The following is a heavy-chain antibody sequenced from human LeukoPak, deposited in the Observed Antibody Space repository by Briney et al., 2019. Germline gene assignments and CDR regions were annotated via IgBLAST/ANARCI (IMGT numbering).Heavy chain of an antibody. V-gene: IGHV3-74*01. CDR3: ARAAQGVGPAFDY. D-gene: IGHD6-6*01. Sequence: GGSLRLSCAASGFTFSTYWMHWVRHAPGKGLVWVSRIYSDGSSTNYADSVKGRFTISRDNAENTLSLQMNSLRAEDTAVYYCARAAQGVGPAFDYWGQGTLVTVSS. CDR2: IYSDGSST. CDR1: GFTFSTYW. J-gene: IGHJ4*02.